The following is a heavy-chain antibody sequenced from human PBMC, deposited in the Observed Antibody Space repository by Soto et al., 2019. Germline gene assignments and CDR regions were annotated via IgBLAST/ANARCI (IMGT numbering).Heavy chain of an antibody. CDR3: ARARPHGGLPTYFDY. Sequence: GGSLRLSCAASGFTVSSNYMSWVRQAPGEVLEGVSFIYSGGSTYFADSVKGRFTISRDNSKNTLYLQMNSLRAEDTAVYYCARARPHGGLPTYFDYWGQGTLVTVSS. D-gene: IGHD2-2*01. CDR2: IYSGGST. CDR1: GFTVSSNY. V-gene: IGHV3-53*01. J-gene: IGHJ4*02.